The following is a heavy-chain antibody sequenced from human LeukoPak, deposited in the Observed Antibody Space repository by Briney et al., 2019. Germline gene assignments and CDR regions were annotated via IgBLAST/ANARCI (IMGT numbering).Heavy chain of an antibody. CDR3: ARAGYSYSTGYYFDY. D-gene: IGHD5-18*01. CDR2: IYYSGST. Sequence: SETLSLTCTVSGGSISSSSYYWGWIRQPPGKGLEWIGSIYYSGSTYYNPSLKSRVTISVDTSKNQFSLKLSSVTAADAAVYYCARAGYSYSTGYYFDYWGQGALVTVSS. J-gene: IGHJ4*02. CDR1: GGSISSSSYY. V-gene: IGHV4-39*07.